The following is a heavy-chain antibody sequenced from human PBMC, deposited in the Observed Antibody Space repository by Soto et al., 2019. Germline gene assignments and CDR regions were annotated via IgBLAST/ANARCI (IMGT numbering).Heavy chain of an antibody. Sequence: SETLSLTCTVSGGPISVSDYYWTRIRQPPGKGLEWIGCIYYSGSTYYNSSLKNRVTMSVDTSKHQFSLKLISVTAADTAIYYCARMLTGAWFDPWGQGTLVTVSS. J-gene: IGHJ5*02. CDR3: ARMLTGAWFDP. D-gene: IGHD3-9*01. CDR2: IYYSGST. CDR1: GGPISVSDYY. V-gene: IGHV4-39*01.